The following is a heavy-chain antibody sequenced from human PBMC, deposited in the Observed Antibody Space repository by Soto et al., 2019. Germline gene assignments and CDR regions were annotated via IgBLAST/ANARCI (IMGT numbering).Heavy chain of an antibody. Sequence: GASVKVSCKASGGTFSSYAISWVRQAPGQGHEWMGGIIPIFGTANYAQKFQGRDTITADESTSTAYMELSSLRSEDTAVYYCARRVVVVVAATPHYYYGMDVWGPGTLVTASS. CDR2: IIPIFGTA. D-gene: IGHD2-15*01. V-gene: IGHV1-69*13. CDR1: GGTFSSYA. J-gene: IGHJ6*02. CDR3: ARRVVVVVAATPHYYYGMDV.